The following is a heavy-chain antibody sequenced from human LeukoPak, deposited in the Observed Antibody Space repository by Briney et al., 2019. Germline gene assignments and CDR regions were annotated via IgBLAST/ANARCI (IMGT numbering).Heavy chain of an antibody. D-gene: IGHD3-22*01. CDR3: AMGYYYDSSGSLDY. Sequence: PSETLSLTCTVSGGSISSSSYYWGWIRQPPGKGLEWIGSIYYSGSTYYNPSLKSRVTISVDTSKNQFSLKLSSVTAADTAVYYCAMGYYYDSSGSLDYWGQGTLVTVSS. CDR1: GGSISSSSYY. V-gene: IGHV4-39*01. CDR2: IYYSGST. J-gene: IGHJ4*02.